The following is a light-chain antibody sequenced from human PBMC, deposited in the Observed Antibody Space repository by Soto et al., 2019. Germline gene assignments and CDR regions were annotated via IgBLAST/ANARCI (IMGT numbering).Light chain of an antibody. J-gene: IGKJ3*01. Sequence: EIVLTQSPGTLSLSPGDRATLSCRASQSVSSTYLAWYQQTPGQAPRLLLYGASTRATGIPDRFSGTGSGTDFTLTISRLEPEDFAVYYCQQYGSSPPITFGPGTKVDIK. CDR3: QQYGSSPPIT. V-gene: IGKV3-20*01. CDR2: GAS. CDR1: QSVSSTY.